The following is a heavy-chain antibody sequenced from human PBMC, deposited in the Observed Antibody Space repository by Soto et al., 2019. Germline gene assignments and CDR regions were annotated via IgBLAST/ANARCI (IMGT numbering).Heavy chain of an antibody. Sequence: QVQLQESGPGLVEPSQTLSLTCTVSGDSINSGDYNWNWIRQHPGKGLEWIGYIYLSGTIHYNPSLQSRVSISVDTSKNQFSLELRSVTAADTAVYYCATGDYWGQGNLVTVSS. J-gene: IGHJ4*02. CDR2: IYLSGTI. CDR1: GDSINSGDYN. V-gene: IGHV4-31*03. CDR3: ATGDY.